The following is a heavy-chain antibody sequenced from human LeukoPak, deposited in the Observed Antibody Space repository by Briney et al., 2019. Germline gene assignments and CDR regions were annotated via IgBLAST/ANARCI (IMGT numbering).Heavy chain of an antibody. CDR3: AKEDHGYDFDC. Sequence: GGSLRLSCAASGFTFSTYGIHWVRQAPGKGLEWVAVISNDGNIKYYADSVKGRFTISRDNSKNTLNLQMNSLRGEDTAVYYCAKEDHGYDFDCWGQGTLVTVSS. J-gene: IGHJ4*02. CDR2: ISNDGNIK. V-gene: IGHV3-30*18. CDR1: GFTFSTYG. D-gene: IGHD5-12*01.